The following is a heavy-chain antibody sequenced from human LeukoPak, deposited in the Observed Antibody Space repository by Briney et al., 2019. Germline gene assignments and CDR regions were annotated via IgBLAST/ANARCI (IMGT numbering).Heavy chain of an antibody. D-gene: IGHD3-10*01. CDR2: IIPILGIA. V-gene: IGHV1-69*04. CDR3: ARDPGYYGSGSYYKRAFDI. Sequence: ASVKVPCKASGGTFSSYTISWVRQAPGQGLEWMGRIIPILGIANYAQKFQGRVTITADKSTSTAYMELSSLRSEDTAVYYCARDPGYYGSGSYYKRAFDIWGQGTMVTVSS. J-gene: IGHJ3*02. CDR1: GGTFSSYT.